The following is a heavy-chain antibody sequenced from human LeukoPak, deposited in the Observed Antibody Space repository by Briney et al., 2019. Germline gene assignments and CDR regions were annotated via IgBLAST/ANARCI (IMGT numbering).Heavy chain of an antibody. V-gene: IGHV1-69*13. CDR3: ARVPSDIVVVPAAILPDYYYYMDV. Sequence: ASVKVSCKASGCTFSSYAIRWVRQAPGHGLEWIGGIIPVFGTANYAQKFQGRVTITADESTSTAYMELSSLRSEDTAVYYCARVPSDIVVVPAAILPDYYYYMDVWGKGTTVTVSS. CDR2: IIPVFGTA. D-gene: IGHD2-2*02. CDR1: GCTFSSYA. J-gene: IGHJ6*03.